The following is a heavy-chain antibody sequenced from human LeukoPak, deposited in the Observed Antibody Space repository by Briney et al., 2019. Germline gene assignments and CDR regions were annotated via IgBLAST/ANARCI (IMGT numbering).Heavy chain of an antibody. CDR3: ARHYLDGHAFDI. CDR2: IYYSGST. J-gene: IGHJ3*02. CDR1: GGSISSYY. Sequence: SETLSLTCTVSGGSISSYYWSWIRQPPGKGLEGIGYIYYSGSTNYNPSLKSRVTISVDTSKNQFSLKLSSVTAADTAVYYCARHYLDGHAFDIWGLGTMATVSS. V-gene: IGHV4-59*01. D-gene: IGHD3-10*01.